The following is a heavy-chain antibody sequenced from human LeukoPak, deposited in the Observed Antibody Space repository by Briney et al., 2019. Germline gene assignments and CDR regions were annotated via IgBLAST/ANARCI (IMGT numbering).Heavy chain of an antibody. CDR2: IRYDGNEK. CDR3: ARDRYYAVDY. V-gene: IGHV3-30*02. CDR1: GFTFSSYG. D-gene: IGHD3-10*01. J-gene: IGHJ4*02. Sequence: GGSLRLSCAASGFTFSSYGMHWVRQAPGKGLEWVAFIRYDGNEKYYGDSVTGRFTISRDNSKNTLYLQMNSLRADDTAVYYCARDRYYAVDYWGQGTLVTVSS.